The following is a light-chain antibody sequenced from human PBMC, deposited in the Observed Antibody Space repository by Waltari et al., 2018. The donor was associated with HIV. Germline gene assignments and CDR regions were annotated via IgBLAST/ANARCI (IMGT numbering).Light chain of an antibody. J-gene: IGKJ1*01. CDR2: KAS. Sequence: DIQLTQSPSPLSASVGDRVTITCRASQSISSWLAWYQQKPGEAPKLLIYKASNLRSGVPSRFSGSGSGTEFSLTISGLQPDDSATYYCQQYSAYSWTFGQGTKVQIK. CDR3: QQYSAYSWT. V-gene: IGKV1-5*03. CDR1: QSISSW.